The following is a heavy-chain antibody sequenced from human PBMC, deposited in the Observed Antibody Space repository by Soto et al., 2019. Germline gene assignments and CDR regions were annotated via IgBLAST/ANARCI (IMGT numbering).Heavy chain of an antibody. D-gene: IGHD2-15*01. CDR3: ARAGGGVAPFFDY. CDR1: GFTFSSYS. CDR2: ISSSSSYI. J-gene: IGHJ4*02. V-gene: IGHV3-21*01. Sequence: EVQLVESGGGLVKPGGSLRLSCAASGFTFSSYSMNWVRQAPGKGLEWVSSISSSSSYIYYADSVKGRFTISRDNAKNSLYLQMNSLSAEDTAVYYCARAGGGVAPFFDYWGQGTLVTVSS.